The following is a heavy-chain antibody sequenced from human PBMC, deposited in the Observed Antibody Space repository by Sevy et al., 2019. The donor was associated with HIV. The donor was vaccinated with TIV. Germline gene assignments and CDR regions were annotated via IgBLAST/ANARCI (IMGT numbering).Heavy chain of an antibody. Sequence: GGSLRLSCAASGFTFSSYWMSWVRQAPGKGLEWVANIKQDGSEKYYVDSVKGRFTISRDNAKNSLYLQMNSLRAEDTAVYYCARHVGRGYDFWSGYPYYYYYGMDVWGQGTTVTVS. V-gene: IGHV3-7*01. CDR3: ARHVGRGYDFWSGYPYYYYYGMDV. D-gene: IGHD3-3*01. J-gene: IGHJ6*02. CDR1: GFTFSSYW. CDR2: IKQDGSEK.